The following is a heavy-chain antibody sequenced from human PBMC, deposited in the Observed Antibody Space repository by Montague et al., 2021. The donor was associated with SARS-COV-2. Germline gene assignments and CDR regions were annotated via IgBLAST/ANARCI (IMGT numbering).Heavy chain of an antibody. CDR1: GGSIRSSSYY. CDR2: IYYSGST. CDR3: ARTTWLRGYFDL. J-gene: IGHJ2*01. D-gene: IGHD5-12*01. Sequence: SETRSLTCTVSGGSIRSSSYYWGWIRQPPGKVLECIGSIYYSGSTYYNPSLKSRVTISVGTSKNHFSLKLSSVTAADTAVYYCARTTWLRGYFDLWGRGTLVTVSS. V-gene: IGHV4-39*07.